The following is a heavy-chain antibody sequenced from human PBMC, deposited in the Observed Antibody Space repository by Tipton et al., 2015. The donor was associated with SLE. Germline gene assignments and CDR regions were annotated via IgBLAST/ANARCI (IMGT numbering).Heavy chain of an antibody. CDR3: AGAVGTAAGLGDY. CDR2: INQSGST. J-gene: IGHJ4*02. V-gene: IGHV4-34*01. Sequence: TLSLTCAVYGGSFSGPYWSWIRQPPGKGLEWIGEINQSGSTNYNPSLKSRLIMSVDASKNQFSLKLSSVTAADAAIYYCAGAVGTAAGLGDYWGQGTLVTVSS. CDR1: GGSFSGPY. D-gene: IGHD6-13*01.